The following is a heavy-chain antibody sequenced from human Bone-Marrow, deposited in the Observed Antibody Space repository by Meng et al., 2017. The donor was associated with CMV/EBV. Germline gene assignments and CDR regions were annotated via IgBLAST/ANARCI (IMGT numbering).Heavy chain of an antibody. Sequence: GESLKISCAASGFTVSSNYMSWVRQAPGEGLEWVSVIYSGGDTHYADSVRGRFTISRDNSKNTLYLQMNSLRAEDTAVYYCARYRLGGGSSSLSFHYHGMDVWGQGTRVTVSS. CDR1: GFTVSSNY. J-gene: IGHJ6*02. V-gene: IGHV3-53*01. D-gene: IGHD6-6*01. CDR2: IYSGGDT. CDR3: ARYRLGGGSSSLSFHYHGMDV.